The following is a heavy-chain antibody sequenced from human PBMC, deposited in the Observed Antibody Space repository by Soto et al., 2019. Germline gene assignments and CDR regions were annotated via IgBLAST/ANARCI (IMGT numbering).Heavy chain of an antibody. V-gene: IGHV3-7*01. J-gene: IGHJ4*02. CDR2: IKQDGSGE. Sequence: PGGSLRLSCVFSVSTFSSYWMSWVRQAPGKGLEWVATIKQDGSGEYYVDAVKGRFTISRDNAKNSVYLQMNSLRAADTAVYYCARGPDYDYWSGYYRGPFDNWGQGTLVTVSS. CDR1: VSTFSSYW. D-gene: IGHD3-3*01. CDR3: ARGPDYDYWSGYYRGPFDN.